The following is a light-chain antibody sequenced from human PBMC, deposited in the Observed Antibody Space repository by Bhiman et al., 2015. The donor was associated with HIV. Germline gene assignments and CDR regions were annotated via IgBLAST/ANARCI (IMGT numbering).Light chain of an antibody. CDR2: DVN. CDR3: CSYAGSSTLV. J-gene: IGLJ2*01. V-gene: IGLV2-23*02. Sequence: QSALTQPASVSGSPGQSITISCTGTSSDVGGYNYVSWYQKHPGEAPKLMIYDVNRRPSGVSNRLSGSKSGNTASLTISGLQSEDEADYYCCSYAGSSTLVFGGGTKVTVL. CDR1: SSDVGGYNY.